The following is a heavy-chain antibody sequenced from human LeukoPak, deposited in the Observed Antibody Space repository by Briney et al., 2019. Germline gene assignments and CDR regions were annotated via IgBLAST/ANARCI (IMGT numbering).Heavy chain of an antibody. V-gene: IGHV4-31*03. CDR3: ARPSLMASGSVWYFVR. CDR1: GGSISSGRYW. Sequence: KTSETLSLTCTLFGGSISSGRYWRSWIRQHPGKGLEWIGYVYYSGNTYYSPSLRSRLSISVDTSKNQFSLNLSSMTAADTAVYVCARPSLMASGSVWYFVRWLRGTLVTVSS. CDR2: VYYSGNT. D-gene: IGHD3-3*01. J-gene: IGHJ2*01.